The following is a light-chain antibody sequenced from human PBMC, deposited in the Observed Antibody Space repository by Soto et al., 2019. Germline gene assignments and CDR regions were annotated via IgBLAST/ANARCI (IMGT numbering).Light chain of an antibody. CDR1: SRDVGGYNY. J-gene: IGLJ3*02. CDR2: EVD. V-gene: IGLV2-14*01. CDR3: CSYTSSGTWV. Sequence: QSVLTQPASVSGSPGQSIPISCTGTSRDVGGYNYVSWFQQHPGEAPKLMIYEVDYRPSGISDRFSAFKSGNTASLTISGLQAEDEADYYCCSYTSSGTWVFGGGTKLTVL.